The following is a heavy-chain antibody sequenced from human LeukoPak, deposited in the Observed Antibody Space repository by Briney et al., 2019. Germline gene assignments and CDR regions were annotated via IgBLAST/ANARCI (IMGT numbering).Heavy chain of an antibody. D-gene: IGHD1-26*01. V-gene: IGHV1-8*01. Sequence: ASVTVSFTASGYTFTIYDINWGRQAPGQGLEWMGWMNPNSGNTGYAQKFQGRVTMTRNTSISTAYMELSSLRSEDTAVYYCASARVEGEVGAFDYWGQGTLVTVSS. CDR2: MNPNSGNT. CDR3: ASARVEGEVGAFDY. CDR1: GYTFTIYD. J-gene: IGHJ4*02.